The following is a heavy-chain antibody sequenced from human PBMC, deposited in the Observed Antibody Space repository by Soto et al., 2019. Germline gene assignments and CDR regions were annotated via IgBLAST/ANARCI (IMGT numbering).Heavy chain of an antibody. D-gene: IGHD2-15*01. Sequence: GGSLRLSCAASGFTFSSYAMSWVRQAPGKGLEWVSAISGSGGSTYYADSVKGRFTISRDNSKNTLYLQMNSLRAEDTAVYYCAKDNQDIVVVVAAADYWGQGTLGTVSS. CDR2: ISGSGGST. V-gene: IGHV3-23*01. J-gene: IGHJ4*02. CDR3: AKDNQDIVVVVAAADY. CDR1: GFTFSSYA.